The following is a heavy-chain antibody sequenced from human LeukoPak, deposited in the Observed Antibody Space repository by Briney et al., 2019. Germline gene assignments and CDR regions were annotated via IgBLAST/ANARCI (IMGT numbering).Heavy chain of an antibody. D-gene: IGHD7-27*01. CDR1: GYTSTGYY. V-gene: IGHV1-2*02. CDR2: INPNSGGT. CDR3: ARTGDFDY. Sequence: GASVKVSCKASGYTSTGYYMHWVRQAPGQGLEWMGWINPNSGGTNYAQNFQGRVTMARDTSISTAYMELSSLRSDDTAIYYCARTGDFDYWGQGTLVTVSS. J-gene: IGHJ4*02.